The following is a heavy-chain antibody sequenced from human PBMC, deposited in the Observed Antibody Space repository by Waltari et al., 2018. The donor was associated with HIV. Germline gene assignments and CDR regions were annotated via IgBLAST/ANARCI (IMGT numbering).Heavy chain of an antibody. J-gene: IGHJ4*02. CDR2: INSDGSST. Sequence: QLVESGGGAVQPGGSVRLSCEASEFTFSSYSIPWVGPAPAKGLVWVSRINSDGSSTSYADSVKGRFTISRDNAKNTVYLQMSSLRAEDTAVYYCARAGRDGKLPPDYWGQGTLVTVSS. CDR1: EFTFSSYS. D-gene: IGHD1-26*01. CDR3: ARAGRDGKLPPDY. V-gene: IGHV3-74*01.